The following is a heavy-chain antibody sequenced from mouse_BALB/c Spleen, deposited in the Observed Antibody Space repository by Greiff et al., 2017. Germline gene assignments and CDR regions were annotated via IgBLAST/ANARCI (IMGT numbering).Heavy chain of an antibody. D-gene: IGHD2-14*01. V-gene: IGHV5-9-1*01. Sequence: EVMLVESGGGLVKPGGSLKLSCAASGFTFSSYAMSWVRQTPEKRLEWVATISSGGSYTYYPDSVKGRFTISRDNAKNTLYLQMSSLRSEDTAMYYCASYRYDDVGACAYWGQGTLVTVSA. CDR3: ASYRYDDVGACAY. J-gene: IGHJ3*01. CDR2: ISSGGSYT. CDR1: GFTFSSYA.